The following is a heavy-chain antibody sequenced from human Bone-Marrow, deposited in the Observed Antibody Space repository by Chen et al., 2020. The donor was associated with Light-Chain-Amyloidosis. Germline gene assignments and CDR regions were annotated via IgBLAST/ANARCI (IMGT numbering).Heavy chain of an antibody. CDR2: IYPDDSEA. CDR1: GYTFPNYW. V-gene: IGHV5-51*01. Sequence: EVQLEQSGPEVKKPGESLKISCKGSGYTFPNYWIGWVRQMPGKGLEWLGVIYPDDSEARYSPSFEGQVTISADQSIPTAYLQWRSLKASDTAMYYCARRRDGYNFDYWGQGTLVTVSS. D-gene: IGHD5-12*01. CDR3: ARRRDGYNFDY. J-gene: IGHJ4*02.